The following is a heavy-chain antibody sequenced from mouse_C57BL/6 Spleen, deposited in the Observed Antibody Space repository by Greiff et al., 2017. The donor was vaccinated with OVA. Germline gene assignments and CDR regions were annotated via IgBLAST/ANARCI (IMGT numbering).Heavy chain of an antibody. J-gene: IGHJ3*01. V-gene: IGHV1-42*01. CDR2: INPSTGGT. CDR3: ARGTWGSPFAC. D-gene: IGHD3-3*01. CDR1: GYSFTGYY. Sequence: VQLKESGPELVKPGASVKISCKASGYSFTGYYMNWVKQSPEKSLEWIGEINPSTGGTTYNQKFKAKATLTVDKSSSTAYMQLKSLTSEDSAVYYCARGTWGSPFACWGQGTLVTVSA.